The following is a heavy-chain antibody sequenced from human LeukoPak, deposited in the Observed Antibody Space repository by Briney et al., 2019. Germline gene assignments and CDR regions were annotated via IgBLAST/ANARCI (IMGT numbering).Heavy chain of an antibody. CDR1: GFTFSSYA. CDR3: AKDQHGYSSYFQH. CDR2: ISYDGSNK. Sequence: PGGSLRLSCAASGFTFSSYAMHWVRQAPGKGLEWVAVISYDGSNKYYADSVKGRFTISRDNSKNTLYLQMNSLRAEDTAVYYCAKDQHGYSSYFQHWGQGTLVTVSS. J-gene: IGHJ1*01. V-gene: IGHV3-30-3*01. D-gene: IGHD5-18*01.